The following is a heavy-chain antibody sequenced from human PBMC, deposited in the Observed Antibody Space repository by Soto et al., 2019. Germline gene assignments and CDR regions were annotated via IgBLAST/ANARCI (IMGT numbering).Heavy chain of an antibody. D-gene: IGHD1-26*01. CDR1: GDSISSYY. J-gene: IGHJ6*02. Sequence: SETLSLTCTVSGDSISSYYWTWIRQPPGKGLEWIGYIYSSGSTSYNPSLKSRVTISVDTSKNQFSLKLSSVTAADTAVYYCARYGSHYYYYKMDVWGQGTTVTVSS. V-gene: IGHV4-59*01. CDR3: ARYGSHYYYYKMDV. CDR2: IYSSGST.